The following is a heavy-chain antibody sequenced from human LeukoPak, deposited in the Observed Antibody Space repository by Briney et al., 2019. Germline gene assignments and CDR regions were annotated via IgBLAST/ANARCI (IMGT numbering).Heavy chain of an antibody. CDR2: ISGSGGST. CDR1: GFTFSSYA. V-gene: IGHV3-23*01. CDR3: AKVGGYDYYYYYYYGMDV. J-gene: IGHJ6*02. D-gene: IGHD5-12*01. Sequence: QPGGSLRLSCAASGFTFSSYAMSWVRQAPGKGLEWVSAISGSGGSTYYADSVKGRFTISRDNSKNTLYLQMNSLRAEDTAVYYCAKVGGYDYYYYYYYGMDVWGQGTTVTVSS.